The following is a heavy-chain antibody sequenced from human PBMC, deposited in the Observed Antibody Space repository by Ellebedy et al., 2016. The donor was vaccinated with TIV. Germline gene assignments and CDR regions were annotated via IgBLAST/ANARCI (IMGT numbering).Heavy chain of an antibody. CDR1: GFSLSNSF. J-gene: IGHJ4*02. V-gene: IGHV3-23*01. CDR2: LTADGRST. Sequence: GGSLRLSXAASGFSLSNSFMSWIRQAPGKGLEWVSTLTADGRSTYFADSVKGRFTISRYNSKNTVYLQMNSLRSEDTAVYYCRPGHYSDAWGQGTLVTVSS. CDR3: RPGHYSDA.